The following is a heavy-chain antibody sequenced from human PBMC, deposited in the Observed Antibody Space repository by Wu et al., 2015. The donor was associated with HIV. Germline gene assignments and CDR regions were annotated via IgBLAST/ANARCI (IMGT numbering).Heavy chain of an antibody. CDR1: GYSFTDYY. V-gene: IGHV1-2*02. J-gene: IGHJ6*03. D-gene: IGHD3-3*01. Sequence: QVQLVQSGAEVQKSGASVKISCKTSGYSFTDYYIHWVRQAPGQGLEWMGWINPDSGDTKLAQIFKDRVTMTRDTSTTTVNLVLASLRYNDTATYYCARDWQFQVTFGDFYMDIWGNGTTVIVS. CDR3: ARDWQFQVTFGDFYMDI. CDR2: INPDSGDT.